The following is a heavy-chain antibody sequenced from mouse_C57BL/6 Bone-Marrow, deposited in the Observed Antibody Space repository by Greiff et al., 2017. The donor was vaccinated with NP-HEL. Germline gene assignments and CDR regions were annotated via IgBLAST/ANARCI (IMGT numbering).Heavy chain of an antibody. CDR3: ARRRSYGFAY. D-gene: IGHD1-1*01. CDR2: IYPRSGNT. CDR1: GYTFTSYG. V-gene: IGHV1-81*01. J-gene: IGHJ3*01. Sequence: VQVVESGAELARPGASVKLSCKASGYTFTSYGISWVKQRTGQGLEWIGEIYPRSGNTYYNEKFKGKATLTADKSSSTAYMELRSLTSEDSAVYFCARRRSYGFAYWGQGTLVTVSA.